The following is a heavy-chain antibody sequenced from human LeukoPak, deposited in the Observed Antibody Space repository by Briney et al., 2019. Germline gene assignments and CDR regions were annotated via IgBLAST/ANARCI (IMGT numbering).Heavy chain of an antibody. CDR2: INHSGST. J-gene: IGHJ4*02. CDR3: ARVGTMVRGVIITPLYYFDY. D-gene: IGHD3-10*01. CDR1: GGSFSGYY. V-gene: IGHV4-34*01. Sequence: SETLSLTCAVYGGSFSGYYWSWIRQPPGKGLEWIGEINHSGSTNYNPSLKSRVTISVDTSNNQFSLKLSSVTAADTAVYYCARVGTMVRGVIITPLYYFDYWGQGTLVTVSS.